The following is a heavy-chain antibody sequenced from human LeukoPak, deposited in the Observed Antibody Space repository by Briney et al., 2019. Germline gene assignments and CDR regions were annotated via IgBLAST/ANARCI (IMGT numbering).Heavy chain of an antibody. Sequence: GGSLRLSCAASGFTFDDYTMHWVRQAPGKGLEWVSLISWDGGSTYYADSVKGRFTISRDNSKNSLYLQMNGLRTEDTALYYCAKDLLTYYDSSGYYGAPDYWGQGTLVTVSS. CDR3: AKDLLTYYDSSGYYGAPDY. CDR2: ISWDGGST. CDR1: GFTFDDYT. V-gene: IGHV3-43*01. D-gene: IGHD3-22*01. J-gene: IGHJ4*02.